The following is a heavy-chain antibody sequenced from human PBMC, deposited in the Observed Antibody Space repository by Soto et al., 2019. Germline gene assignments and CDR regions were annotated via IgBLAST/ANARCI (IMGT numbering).Heavy chain of an antibody. J-gene: IGHJ4*02. CDR2: VFHSGST. V-gene: IGHV4-4*02. CDR3: ATATVPGSAFDY. CDR1: GGAISSSNW. D-gene: IGHD6-19*01. Sequence: QVQLQESGPGLVKPSGTLSLTCAVSGGAISSSNWWTWLRQPPGKGLEWIGEVFHSGSTNYKSYLKRRVSISVDKSKNQISLKLSSVTAADKAVYYCATATVPGSAFDYWGQGTLVTVSS.